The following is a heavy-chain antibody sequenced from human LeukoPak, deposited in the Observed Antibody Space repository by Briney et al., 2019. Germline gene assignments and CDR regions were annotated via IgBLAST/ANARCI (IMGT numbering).Heavy chain of an antibody. CDR2: MNPNSGNT. Sequence: ASVKVSCKASGYTFTSYDINWVRQATGQGLEWMGWMNPNSGNTGYAQKFQGRVTMTRNTSISTAYMELSSLRSEDTAVYYCARGGVLRYFDWGGNTQNDYWGQGTLVTVSS. J-gene: IGHJ4*02. CDR1: GYTFTSYD. V-gene: IGHV1-8*01. D-gene: IGHD3-9*01. CDR3: ARGGVLRYFDWGGNTQNDY.